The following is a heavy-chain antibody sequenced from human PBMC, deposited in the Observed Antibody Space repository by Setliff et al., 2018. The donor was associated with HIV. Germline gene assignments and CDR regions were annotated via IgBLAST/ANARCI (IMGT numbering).Heavy chain of an antibody. J-gene: IGHJ4*02. CDR2: IRYDGSNK. CDR3: ARDRYSGSSTDY. D-gene: IGHD1-26*01. CDR1: GLTFSTYG. V-gene: IGHV3-30*02. Sequence: PGGSLRLSCAASGLTFSTYGMHWVRQAPGKGLEWVAFIRYDGSNKYYADSVKGRFTISRDNSKNTLHLQMNSLRAEDTAVYYCARDRYSGSSTDYWGQGTLVTVSS.